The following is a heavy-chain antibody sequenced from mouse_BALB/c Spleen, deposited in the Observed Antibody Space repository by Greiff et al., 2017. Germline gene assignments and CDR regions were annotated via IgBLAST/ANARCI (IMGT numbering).Heavy chain of an antibody. D-gene: IGHD2-1*01. V-gene: IGHV5-12-2*01. CDR3: ARPDGNPAWFAY. Sequence: DVHLVESGGGLVQPGGSLKLSCAASGFTFSSYTMSWVRQTPEKRLEWVAYISNGGGSTYYPDTVKGRFTISRDNAKNTLYLQMSSLKSEDTAMYYCARPDGNPAWFAYWGQGTLVTVSA. J-gene: IGHJ3*01. CDR1: GFTFSSYT. CDR2: ISNGGGST.